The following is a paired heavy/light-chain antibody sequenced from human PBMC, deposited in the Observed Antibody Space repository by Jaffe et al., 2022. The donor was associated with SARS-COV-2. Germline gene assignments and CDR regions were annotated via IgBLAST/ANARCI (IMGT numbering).Heavy chain of an antibody. D-gene: IGHD4-17*01. CDR1: GFTFSNYG. CDR2: ISNDESNK. CDR3: AKDQGGDHNYGMDV. V-gene: IGHV3-30*18. Sequence: QVQMVESGGGVVQPGRSLRLSCAASGFTFSNYGMHWVRQAPGRGLEWVAIISNDESNKFYAASVKGRFAISRDNSNNTLYLEMTSLTDEDTAVYYCAKDQGGDHNYGMDVWGQGTTVTVSS. J-gene: IGHJ6*02.
Light chain of an antibody. V-gene: IGKV2-28*01. CDR2: LGS. CDR3: MQVLQIPT. J-gene: IGKJ1*01. CDR1: VSLQHSNGYNY. Sequence: DILMTQSPVSLPVTPGEPASIFCRSSVSLQHSNGYNYLAWYLQKPGQSPQLLIYLGSARASGVPDRFSGSGSGTDFTLKISRVEAEDVGVYYCMQVLQIPTFGQGTKV.